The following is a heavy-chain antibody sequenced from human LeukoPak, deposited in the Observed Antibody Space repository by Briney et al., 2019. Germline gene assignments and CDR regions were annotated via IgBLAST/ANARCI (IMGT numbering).Heavy chain of an antibody. D-gene: IGHD6-19*01. CDR2: VREDEGDK. J-gene: IGHJ4*02. Sequence: GGSLRLSCAASGFTSSSYWMAWVRQAPGKGLEWVANVREDEGDKGYADSVKGRFTISRDNGKNSLYLQMNSLTAEDTAVYYCARDVAGALDFWGQGTLVIVSS. CDR1: GFTSSSYW. CDR3: ARDVAGALDF. V-gene: IGHV3-7*01.